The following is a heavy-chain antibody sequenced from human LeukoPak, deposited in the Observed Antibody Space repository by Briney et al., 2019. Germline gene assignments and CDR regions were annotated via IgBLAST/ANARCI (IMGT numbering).Heavy chain of an antibody. V-gene: IGHV3-48*01. J-gene: IGHJ4*02. CDR1: GFTFSNYS. CDR3: ASSGYSSSWLIY. Sequence: GGSLRLSCVASGFTFSNYSINWVRQAPGKGLEWVSYISRSSTTIYYADSVKGRFTISRDNAKNSLYLQMNSLRADDTAVYYCASSGYSSSWLIYWGQGTLVTVSS. CDR2: ISRSSTTI. D-gene: IGHD6-13*01.